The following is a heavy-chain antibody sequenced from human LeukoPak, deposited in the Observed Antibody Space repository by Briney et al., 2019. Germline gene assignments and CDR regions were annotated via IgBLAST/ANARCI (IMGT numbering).Heavy chain of an antibody. CDR3: ARGAPRGPYDYGDPTLDY. CDR1: GGSISSYY. D-gene: IGHD4-17*01. Sequence: SETRSLTCTVSGGSISSYYWSWIRQPPGKGLEWIGYIYYSGSTNYNPSLKSRVTISVDTSKNQFSLKLSSVTAADTAVYYCARGAPRGPYDYGDPTLDYWGQGTLVTVSS. J-gene: IGHJ4*02. CDR2: IYYSGST. V-gene: IGHV4-59*01.